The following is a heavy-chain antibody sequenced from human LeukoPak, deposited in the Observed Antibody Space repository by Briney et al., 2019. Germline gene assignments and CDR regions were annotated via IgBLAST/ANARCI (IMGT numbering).Heavy chain of an antibody. CDR1: GFTFSSYS. CDR3: ARIGYCSSTSCYTGGDAFDI. CDR2: ISSSSSYI. V-gene: IGHV3-21*04. D-gene: IGHD2-2*02. Sequence: GGSLRLSCAASGFTFSSYSMNWVRQAPGKGLEWVSSISSSSSYIYYADSVKGRFTISRDNAKNSLYLQMNSLRAEDTALYHCARIGYCSSTSCYTGGDAFDIWGQGTMVTVSS. J-gene: IGHJ3*02.